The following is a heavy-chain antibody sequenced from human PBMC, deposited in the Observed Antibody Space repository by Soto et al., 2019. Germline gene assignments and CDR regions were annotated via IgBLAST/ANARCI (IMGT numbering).Heavy chain of an antibody. J-gene: IGHJ4*02. CDR1: GYTFTHYY. V-gene: IGHV1-46*01. CDR2: INPASGST. CDR3: ARDLAAGDH. D-gene: IGHD6-13*01. Sequence: QVQLVQSGAEVKKPGASVKVSCRTSGYTFTHYYIHWVRQAPGQGLEWLVIINPASGSTNYAQDFQGRVTLTMDTSTTTAYMELSGLRAEDTAIFYCARDLAAGDHWGQGTLVTVSS.